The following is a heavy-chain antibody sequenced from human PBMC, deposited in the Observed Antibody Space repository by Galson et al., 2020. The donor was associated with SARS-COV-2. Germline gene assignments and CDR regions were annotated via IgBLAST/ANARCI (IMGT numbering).Heavy chain of an antibody. CDR2: ISSSSSYI. D-gene: IGHD3-10*01. V-gene: IGHV3-21*01. J-gene: IGHJ3*02. CDR3: ARDQAQKTPSITRLGFPDAFDI. Sequence: GESLKISCAASGFTFSSYSMNWVRQAPGKGLEWVSSISSSSSYIYYADSVKGRFTISRDNAKNSLYLQMNSLRAEDTAVYYCARDQAQKTPSITRLGFPDAFDIWGQGTMVTVSS. CDR1: GFTFSSYS.